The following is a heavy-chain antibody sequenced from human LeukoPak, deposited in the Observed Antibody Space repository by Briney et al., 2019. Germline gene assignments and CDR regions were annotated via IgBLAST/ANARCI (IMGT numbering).Heavy chain of an antibody. Sequence: ASVKVSCKASGYTFTSYGISWVRQAPGQGLEWMGWIGAYNGNTNYAQKLQGRVTMTTDTSTSTAYMELRSLRSDDTAVYYCFLAAAGTPVNWFDPWGQGTLVTVSS. CDR1: GYTFTSYG. CDR3: FLAAAGTPVNWFDP. V-gene: IGHV1-18*01. CDR2: IGAYNGNT. D-gene: IGHD6-13*01. J-gene: IGHJ5*02.